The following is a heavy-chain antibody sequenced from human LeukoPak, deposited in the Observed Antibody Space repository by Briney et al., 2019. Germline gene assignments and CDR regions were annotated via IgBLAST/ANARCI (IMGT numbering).Heavy chain of an antibody. CDR2: IDPNGGGT. D-gene: IGHD2-21*02. CDR1: GYTFTDYY. CDR3: ARDVDTVVVTALAS. Sequence: GASVKVSCKASGYTFTDYYVHWMRQAPGQGLEWMGWIDPNGGGTNYPQKFQDRVVLTRDTSISTAYMELSSLRSDDTAVYFCARDVDTVVVTALASWGQGTLVTVSS. J-gene: IGHJ5*02. V-gene: IGHV1-2*02.